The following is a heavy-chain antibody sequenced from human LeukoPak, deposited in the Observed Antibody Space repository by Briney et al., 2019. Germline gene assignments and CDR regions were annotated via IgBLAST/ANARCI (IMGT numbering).Heavy chain of an antibody. J-gene: IGHJ4*02. V-gene: IGHV3-33*01. CDR3: ARERRGRDGYNYRLDY. Sequence: PGRSLRLSCAASGFTFSSYGMHWVRQAPGKGLEWVAVIWYDGSNKYYADSVKGRFTISRDNSKNTLYLQMNSLRAEDTAVYYCARERRGRDGYNYRLDYWGQGTLVTVSS. CDR2: IWYDGSNK. D-gene: IGHD5-24*01. CDR1: GFTFSSYG.